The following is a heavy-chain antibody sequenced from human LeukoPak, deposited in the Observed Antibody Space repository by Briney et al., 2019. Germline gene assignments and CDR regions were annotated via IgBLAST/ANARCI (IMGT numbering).Heavy chain of an antibody. CDR2: INSDGSST. CDR1: GFTFSSYW. J-gene: IGHJ3*02. D-gene: IGHD2-8*01. Sequence: GGSLRLSCAASGFTFSSYWMHWVRHAPGKGLVWVSRINSDGSSTSYADAVKGRFTISRDNAKNTAYLQMNSLRAEDTAVYYCARVQGHPPNGLDIWGQGTMVTVSS. CDR3: ARVQGHPPNGLDI. V-gene: IGHV3-74*01.